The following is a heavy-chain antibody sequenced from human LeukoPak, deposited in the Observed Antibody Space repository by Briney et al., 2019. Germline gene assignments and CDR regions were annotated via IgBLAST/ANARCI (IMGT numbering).Heavy chain of an antibody. CDR2: IYYSGST. CDR1: GASFKSYY. Sequence: SETLSLTCAVYGASFKSYYWSWIRQPPGKGLEWIGYIYYSGSTNYNPSLKSRVTISVDTSKNQFSLKLSSVTAADTAVYYCARGGRRDGYNSYFDYWGQGTLVTVSS. J-gene: IGHJ4*02. CDR3: ARGGRRDGYNSYFDY. V-gene: IGHV4-59*01. D-gene: IGHD5-24*01.